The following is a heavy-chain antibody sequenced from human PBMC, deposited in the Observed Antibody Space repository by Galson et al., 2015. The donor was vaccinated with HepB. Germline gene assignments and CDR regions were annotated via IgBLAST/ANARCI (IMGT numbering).Heavy chain of an antibody. D-gene: IGHD3-10*01. J-gene: IGHJ3*02. Sequence: SLRLSCAASGFTFSTYWMTWVRQAPGKGLEWVANIKKDGSQKNYADSVKGRFIISRDNARNSLYLQMNSLRAEDTAVYYCVRDGDYYESEIHYDAFDIWGQGTMVTVSS. CDR3: VRDGDYYESEIHYDAFDI. V-gene: IGHV3-7*03. CDR2: IKKDGSQK. CDR1: GFTFSTYW.